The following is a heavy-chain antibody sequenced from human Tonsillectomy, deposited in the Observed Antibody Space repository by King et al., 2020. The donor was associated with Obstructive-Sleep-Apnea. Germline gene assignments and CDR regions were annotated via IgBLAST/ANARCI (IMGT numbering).Heavy chain of an antibody. CDR2: MNPNSGDT. CDR3: ARQSRGESAKSYISDWFDH. CDR1: GYTFSSYD. V-gene: IGHV1-8*01. Sequence: VQLVQSGAEVKKPGASVKVSCKASGYTFSSYDINWVRQATGQGLEWMGWMNPNSGDTGYAQKFQGRVTMTRNTSIGTAYVELSSLRSEDTAVYYCARQSRGESAKSYISDWFDHWGQGTLVTVSS. D-gene: IGHD1-1*01. J-gene: IGHJ5*02.